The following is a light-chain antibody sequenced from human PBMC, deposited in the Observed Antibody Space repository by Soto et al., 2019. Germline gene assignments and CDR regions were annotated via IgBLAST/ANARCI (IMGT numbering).Light chain of an antibody. CDR2: EGS. CDR1: SSDLGSYNL. J-gene: IGLJ1*01. Sequence: QSVLTQPASVSGSPGQSIHISCTGTSSDLGSYNLVSWYQQHPGKAPKLMIYEGSKRPSGVSNRFSGSKSGNTASLTISGLQAEDEADYYCCSYAGSSTSYVFGTGTKVTVL. CDR3: CSYAGSSTSYV. V-gene: IGLV2-23*01.